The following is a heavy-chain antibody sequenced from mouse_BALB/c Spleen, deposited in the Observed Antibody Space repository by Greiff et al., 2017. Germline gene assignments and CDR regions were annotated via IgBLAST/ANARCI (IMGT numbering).Heavy chain of an antibody. V-gene: IGHV5-6-5*01. D-gene: IGHD2-2*01. Sequence: EVQVVESGGGLVKPGGSLKLSCAASGFTFSSYAMSWVRQTPEKRLEWVASISSGGSTYYPDSVKGRFTISRDNARNILYLQMSSLRSEDTAMYYCARGYYGYDYAMDYWGQGTSVTVSS. J-gene: IGHJ4*01. CDR3: ARGYYGYDYAMDY. CDR2: ISSGGST. CDR1: GFTFSSYA.